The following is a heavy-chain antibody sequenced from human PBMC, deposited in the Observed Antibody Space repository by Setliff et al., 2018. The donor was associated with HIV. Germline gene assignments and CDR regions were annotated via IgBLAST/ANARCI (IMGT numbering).Heavy chain of an antibody. CDR3: ARDYYDSSGYIFFPGLPDY. D-gene: IGHD3-22*01. Sequence: ASVKVSCKASGYTFTSYGISWVRQAPGQGLEWMGWITAYNGNTKYAQKVQGRVTMTTDTSTSTAYMELRSLRSDDTAVYYCARDYYDSSGYIFFPGLPDYWGQGTLVTVSS. CDR1: GYTFTSYG. V-gene: IGHV1-18*01. CDR2: ITAYNGNT. J-gene: IGHJ4*02.